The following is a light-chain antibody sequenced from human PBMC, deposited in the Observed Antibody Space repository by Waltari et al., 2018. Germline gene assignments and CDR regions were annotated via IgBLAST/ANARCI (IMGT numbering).Light chain of an antibody. J-gene: IGLJ2*01. CDR2: QDR. CDR3: QAWDSGTLV. CDR1: KLGDKY. V-gene: IGLV3-1*01. Sequence: SYELTQPPSVSVSPGQTASIPCPGDKLGDKYACWYQPKPGQSPVLVIYQDRKRPSGIPERFSGSNSGNTVTLTISGTQTMDEADYYCQAWDSGTLVFGGGTKLTVL.